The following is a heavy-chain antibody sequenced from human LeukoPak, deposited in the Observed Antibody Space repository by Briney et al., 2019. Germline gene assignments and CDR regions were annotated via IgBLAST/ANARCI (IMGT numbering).Heavy chain of an antibody. CDR3: ARDIIDIVVVPAADGPYNWFDP. Sequence: ASVKVSCKAPGYTFTSFGISWVRQAPGQGLEWRGWISAYNGNTNYAQKLQGRVTMTTDTSTSTAYMELRSLRSDETAVYYCARDIIDIVVVPAADGPYNWFDPWGQGTLVTVSS. CDR2: ISAYNGNT. CDR1: GYTFTSFG. J-gene: IGHJ5*02. V-gene: IGHV1-18*01. D-gene: IGHD2-2*01.